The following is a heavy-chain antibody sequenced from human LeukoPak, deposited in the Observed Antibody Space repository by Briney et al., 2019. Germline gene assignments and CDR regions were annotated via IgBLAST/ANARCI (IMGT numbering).Heavy chain of an antibody. CDR1: GFTVSSNY. Sequence: PGGSLRLSCAASGFTVSSNYMSWVRQAPGKGLEWVSVIYSGGSTYYADSVKGRFTISRDNSKNTLYLQMNSLRAEDTAVYYCTTELSSVVDKFNWGQGTLVTVSS. V-gene: IGHV3-53*01. CDR3: TTELSSVVDKFN. D-gene: IGHD2/OR15-2a*01. J-gene: IGHJ4*02. CDR2: IYSGGST.